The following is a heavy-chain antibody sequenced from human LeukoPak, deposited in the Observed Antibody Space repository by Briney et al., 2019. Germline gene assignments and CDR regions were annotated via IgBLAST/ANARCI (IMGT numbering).Heavy chain of an antibody. CDR1: GFTFSSYW. J-gene: IGHJ4*02. CDR3: ATRTASRGYSYGPFDY. D-gene: IGHD5-18*01. CDR2: INSDGSST. V-gene: IGHV3-74*01. Sequence: PGGSLRLSCAASGFTFSSYWMHWVRQAPGKGLVWVSRINSDGSSTSYADSVKGRFTISRDNAKNTLYLQMNSLRAEDTAVYYCATRTASRGYSYGPFDYWGQGTLVTVSS.